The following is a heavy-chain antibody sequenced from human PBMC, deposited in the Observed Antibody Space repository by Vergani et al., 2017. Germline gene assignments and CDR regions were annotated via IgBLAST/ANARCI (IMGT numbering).Heavy chain of an antibody. D-gene: IGHD3-22*01. J-gene: IGHJ6*02. CDR2: ISAYNGNT. Sequence: QVQLVQSGAEVKKPGASVKVSCKASGYTFTSYGISWVRQAPGQGLEWMGWISAYNGNTNYAQKLQGRVTMTTDTSTLTAYMELRSLRSDDTAGYYCARDQYGYDSSGYYIGDYYYYYYGMDVWGQGTTVTVSS. CDR1: GYTFTSYG. CDR3: ARDQYGYDSSGYYIGDYYYYYYGMDV. V-gene: IGHV1-18*01.